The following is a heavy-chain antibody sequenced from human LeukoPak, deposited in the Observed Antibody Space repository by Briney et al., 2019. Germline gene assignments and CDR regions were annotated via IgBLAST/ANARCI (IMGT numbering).Heavy chain of an antibody. V-gene: IGHV1-2*02. CDR1: GYTFTGHY. D-gene: IGHD2-2*03. CDR3: ARLDIVVVPAYRGYFDY. CDR2: INPNSGGT. Sequence: ASVKVSCKASGYTFTGHYMHWVRQAPGQGLEWMGWINPNSGGTNYAQKFQGRVTMTRDTSISTAYMELSRLRSDDTAVYYCARLDIVVVPAYRGYFDYWGQGTLVTVSS. J-gene: IGHJ4*02.